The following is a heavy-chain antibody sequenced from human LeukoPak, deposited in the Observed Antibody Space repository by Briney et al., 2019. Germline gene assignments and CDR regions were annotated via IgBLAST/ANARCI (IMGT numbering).Heavy chain of an antibody. V-gene: IGHV4-4*09. CDR1: GGSISSYY. CDR3: ARRFGELLYDAFDI. D-gene: IGHD3-10*01. Sequence: PSETLSLTCTVSGGSISSYYWSWIRQPPGKGLEWIGYIYTSGSTNYNPSLEGRVTISVDTSKNQFSLKLSSVTAADTAVYYCARRFGELLYDAFDIWGQGTMVTVSS. CDR2: IYTSGST. J-gene: IGHJ3*02.